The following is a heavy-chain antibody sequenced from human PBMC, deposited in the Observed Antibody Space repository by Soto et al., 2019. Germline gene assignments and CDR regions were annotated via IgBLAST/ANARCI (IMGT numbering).Heavy chain of an antibody. Sequence: QVQLVQSGAEVKKPGSSVKVSCKASGGTFSSYTISWVRQAPGQGLEWMGRIIPILGIANYAQKFQGRVTITAYKSTSQAYMELCSLRSEDTAVYYRAGNFRKSGSYASWGQGTLVTVSS. V-gene: IGHV1-69*02. CDR3: AGNFRKSGSYAS. CDR1: GGTFSSYT. J-gene: IGHJ4*02. CDR2: IIPILGIA. D-gene: IGHD1-26*01.